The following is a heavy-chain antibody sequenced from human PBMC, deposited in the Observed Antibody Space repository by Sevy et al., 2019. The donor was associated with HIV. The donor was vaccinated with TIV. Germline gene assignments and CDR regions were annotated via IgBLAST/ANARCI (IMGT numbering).Heavy chain of an antibody. V-gene: IGHV3-30*04. CDR2: ISYDGSNK. Sequence: GGSLRLSCVASGFTFSSYAMHWVRQAPGKGLEWVAVISYDGSNKYYADSVKGRFTISRDNSKNTLYLQMNSLRAEDTAVYYCARDPSLIVVVPAATFFDYWGQGTLVTVSS. J-gene: IGHJ4*02. D-gene: IGHD2-2*01. CDR1: GFTFSSYA. CDR3: ARDPSLIVVVPAATFFDY.